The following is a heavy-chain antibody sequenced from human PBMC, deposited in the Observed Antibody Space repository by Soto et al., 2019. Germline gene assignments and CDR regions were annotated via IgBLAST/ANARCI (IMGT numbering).Heavy chain of an antibody. V-gene: IGHV6-1*01. Sequence: PSQTLSLTCAISGDSVSSNSAAWNWIRQSPSRGLEWLGRTYYRSKWYNDYAVSVKSRITINPDTSQHQFSLRMNSVTPEDTAVYYCARDRDSGYSSSWYLPPYYGMDVCGQGTTVTVSS. J-gene: IGHJ6*02. CDR3: ARDRDSGYSSSWYLPPYYGMDV. D-gene: IGHD6-13*01. CDR1: GDSVSSNSAA. CDR2: TYYRSKWYN.